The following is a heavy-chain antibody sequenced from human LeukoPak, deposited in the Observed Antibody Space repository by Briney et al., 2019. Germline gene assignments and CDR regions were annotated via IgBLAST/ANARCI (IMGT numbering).Heavy chain of an antibody. D-gene: IGHD6-13*01. CDR3: AIHSSSWYEKAFDI. CDR1: GFTFSSYA. J-gene: IGHJ3*02. Sequence: GGSLRLSCAASGFTFSSYAMSWVRQAPGKGLEWVSAISGSGGSTYYADSVKGRYTISRDNSKNTLYLQMNSLRAEDKAVYYCAIHSSSWYEKAFDIWGQGTMVTVSS. V-gene: IGHV3-23*01. CDR2: ISGSGGST.